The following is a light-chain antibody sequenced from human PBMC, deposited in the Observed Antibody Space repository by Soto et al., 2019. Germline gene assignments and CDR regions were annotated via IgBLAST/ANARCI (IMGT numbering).Light chain of an antibody. CDR2: AVS. CDR3: SSYTSDSSYV. Sequence: QSVLTQPASVSGSPGQSITISCTGTSSDVGLYDYVSWYQQHPGKAPHLMIYAVSNRPSGVSNRFSASKSGNTASLFISGLQAEDEADYYCSSYTSDSSYVFGSGTKLTVL. V-gene: IGLV2-14*01. J-gene: IGLJ1*01. CDR1: SSDVGLYDY.